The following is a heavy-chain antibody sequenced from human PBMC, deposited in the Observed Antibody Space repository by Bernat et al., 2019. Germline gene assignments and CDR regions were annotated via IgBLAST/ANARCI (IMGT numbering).Heavy chain of an antibody. V-gene: IGHV3-48*01. CDR3: ARVGLQFGPMDYFDY. J-gene: IGHJ4*02. D-gene: IGHD5-12*01. CDR1: GFTFSSYS. Sequence: EVQLVESGGGLVKPGGSLRLSCAASGFTFSSYSMNWVRQAPGKGLEWVSYISSSSSTIYYADSVKGRFTISRDNAKNSLYLQMNSLRAEDTAVYYCARVGLQFGPMDYFDYWGQGTLVTVSS. CDR2: ISSSSSTI.